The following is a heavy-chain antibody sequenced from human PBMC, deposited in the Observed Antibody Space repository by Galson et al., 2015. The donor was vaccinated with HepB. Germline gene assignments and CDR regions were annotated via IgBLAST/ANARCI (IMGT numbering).Heavy chain of an antibody. J-gene: IGHJ3*02. CDR2: ISTNGATI. D-gene: IGHD4/OR15-4a*01. CDR1: DSTFSSYT. CDR3: ATTKFGSGAYWIFDI. V-gene: IGHV3-48*04. Sequence: SLRLSCAASDSTFSSYTMNWVRQTPGKGLQWLSYISTNGATIHYADSVKGRFTIARDNAKNTMWLQMNSLRAEDTAVYYCATTKFGSGAYWIFDIWGPGTLVTVSS.